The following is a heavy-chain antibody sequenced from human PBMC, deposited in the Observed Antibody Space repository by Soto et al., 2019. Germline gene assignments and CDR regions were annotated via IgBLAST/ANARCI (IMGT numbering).Heavy chain of an antibody. CDR2: ISYDGSNK. V-gene: IGHV3-30-3*01. D-gene: IGHD6-19*01. Sequence: HPGGSLRLSCAASGFTFSSYAMHWVRQAPGKGLEWVAVISYDGSNKYYADSVKGRFTISRDNSKNTLYLQMNSLRAEDTAVYYCARVRGGGSGWYGKPRAGAFDIWGQGTMVTVSS. CDR3: ARVRGGGSGWYGKPRAGAFDI. CDR1: GFTFSSYA. J-gene: IGHJ3*02.